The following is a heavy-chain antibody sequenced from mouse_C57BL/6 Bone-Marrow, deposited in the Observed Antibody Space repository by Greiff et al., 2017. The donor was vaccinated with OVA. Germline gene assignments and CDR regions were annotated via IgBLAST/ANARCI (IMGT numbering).Heavy chain of an antibody. D-gene: IGHD2-2*01. CDR3: ASPSTMVTTGFAY. J-gene: IGHJ3*01. CDR2: ISDGGSDT. CDR1: GFTFSSYA. Sequence: EVHLVESGGGLVKPGGSLKLSCAASGFTFSSYAMSWVRQTPEKRLEWVATISDGGSDTYYPDNVKGRFTISRDNAKNNLYLQMSHLKSEDTAMYYCASPSTMVTTGFAYWGQGTLVTVSA. V-gene: IGHV5-4*01.